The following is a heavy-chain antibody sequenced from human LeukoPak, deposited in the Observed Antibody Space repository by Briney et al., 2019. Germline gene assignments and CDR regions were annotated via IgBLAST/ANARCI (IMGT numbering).Heavy chain of an antibody. CDR3: ATLTLGYCSSTSCYGGDY. V-gene: IGHV4-34*01. Sequence: SETLSLTCAVYGGSFSGYYWSWIRQPPGKGLEWIGEINHSGSTNYNPSLKSRVTISVDTSKNQFSLKLSSVTAADTAVYYCATLTLGYCSSTSCYGGDYRGQGTLVTVSS. D-gene: IGHD2-2*01. CDR2: INHSGST. J-gene: IGHJ4*02. CDR1: GGSFSGYY.